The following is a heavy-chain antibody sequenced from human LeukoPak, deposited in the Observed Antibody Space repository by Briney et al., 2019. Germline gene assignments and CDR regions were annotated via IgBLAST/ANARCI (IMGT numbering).Heavy chain of an antibody. CDR2: IYTSGST. CDR3: ARDGDLGYYYGSGSYSPPWFDP. CDR1: GGSISSYY. V-gene: IGHV4-4*07. D-gene: IGHD3-10*01. J-gene: IGHJ5*02. Sequence: SETLSLTCTVSGGSISSYYWSWIRQPAGKGLEWIGRIYTSGSTNYNPSLKSRVTMSVDTSKNQFSLKLSSVTAADTAVYYCARDGDLGYYYGSGSYSPPWFDPWGQGTLVTVSS.